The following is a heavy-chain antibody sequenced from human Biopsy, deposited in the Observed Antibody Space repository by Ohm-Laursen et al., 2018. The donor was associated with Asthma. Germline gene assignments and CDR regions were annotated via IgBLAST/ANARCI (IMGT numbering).Heavy chain of an antibody. CDR2: INWNDNK. Sequence: TQTLTLTCTFSGFSFSTYGVGVGWIRQSPGKALEWLALINWNDNKRYSPSLKSRLTITKDTSKNLVVLTMTNMDPLDTATYYCAHRRHVPSVEYYYDSSGYSPFDSWGPGPWSPSPQ. CDR1: GFSFSTYGVG. CDR3: AHRRHVPSVEYYYDSSGYSPFDS. D-gene: IGHD3-22*01. J-gene: IGHJ4*02. V-gene: IGHV2-5*01.